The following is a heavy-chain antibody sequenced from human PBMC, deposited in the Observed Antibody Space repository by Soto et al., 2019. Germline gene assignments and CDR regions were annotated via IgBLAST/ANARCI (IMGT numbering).Heavy chain of an antibody. CDR1: GGTFSSYT. CDR3: ARDSYDILTGYYNEGGWFDP. Sequence: QVQLVQSGAEVKKPGSSVKVSCKASGGTFSSYTISWVRQAPGQGLEWMGRIIPSLGIANYAQKFQGRVTMTADKSTSTAYRELSSLRSEDTAVYYCARDSYDILTGYYNEGGWFDPWGQGTLVTVSS. CDR2: IIPSLGIA. J-gene: IGHJ5*02. V-gene: IGHV1-69*02. D-gene: IGHD3-9*01.